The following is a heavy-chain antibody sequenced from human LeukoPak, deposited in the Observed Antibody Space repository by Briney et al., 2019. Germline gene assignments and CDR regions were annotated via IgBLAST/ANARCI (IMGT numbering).Heavy chain of an antibody. CDR1: GGSFSGYY. V-gene: IGHV4-34*01. D-gene: IGHD3-9*01. Sequence: SETLSLTCAAYGGSFSGYYWSWIRQPPGKGLEWIGEINHSGSTNYNPSLKSRVTISVDTSKNQFSLKLSSVTAADTAVYYCARRLSVLRYFDWFGRFYFDYWGQGTLVTVSS. CDR3: ARRLSVLRYFDWFGRFYFDY. J-gene: IGHJ4*02. CDR2: INHSGST.